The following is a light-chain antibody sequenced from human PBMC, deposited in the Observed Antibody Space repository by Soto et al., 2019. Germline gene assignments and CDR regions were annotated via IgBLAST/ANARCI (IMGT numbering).Light chain of an antibody. CDR1: SSDVGGYNY. Sequence: QSALTQPASVSGSPGQSITISCTGTSSDVGGYNYDSWYQQYPGKAPKLMIFEVSNRPSGVSDRFSGSKSGNMASLTISGLQAEDEADYYCSSYTTSNTLFLFGTGTKLTVL. J-gene: IGLJ1*01. CDR3: SSYTTSNTLFL. V-gene: IGLV2-14*01. CDR2: EVS.